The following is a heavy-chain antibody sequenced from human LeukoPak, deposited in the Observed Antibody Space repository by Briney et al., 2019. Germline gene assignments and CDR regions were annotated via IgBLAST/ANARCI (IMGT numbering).Heavy chain of an antibody. J-gene: IGHJ6*02. Sequence: AGGSLRLSCAASGFTFSSYAMHWARQAPGKGPEWVAVISYDGSNKYYADSVKGRFTISRDNSKNTLYLQMNSLRAEDTAVYYCASLGYYYGMDVWGQGTTVTVSS. CDR1: GFTFSSYA. CDR3: ASLGYYYGMDV. V-gene: IGHV3-30-3*01. D-gene: IGHD7-27*01. CDR2: ISYDGSNK.